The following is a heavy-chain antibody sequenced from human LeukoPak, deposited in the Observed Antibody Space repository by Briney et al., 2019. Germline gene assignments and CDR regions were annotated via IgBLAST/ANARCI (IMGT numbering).Heavy chain of an antibody. V-gene: IGHV3-23*01. J-gene: IGHJ4*02. CDR1: GFTFSSYA. CDR3: AIMHRYYDGSGYWVQ. Sequence: PGGSLRLSCAASGFTFSSYAMSWVRQAPGKGLDWVSGISTSGGSTSYADSVKGRFTISRDNPRNTLYMQMNSLRAEDTAVYYCAIMHRYYDGSGYWVQWGQGTLVTVSS. D-gene: IGHD3-22*01. CDR2: ISTSGGST.